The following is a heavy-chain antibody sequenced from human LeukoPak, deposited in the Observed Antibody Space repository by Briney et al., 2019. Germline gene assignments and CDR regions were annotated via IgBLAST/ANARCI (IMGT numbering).Heavy chain of an antibody. J-gene: IGHJ4*02. D-gene: IGHD3-10*01. CDR3: ARDLSYYGSGSYYPDY. CDR1: GFTFSSYA. CDR2: ISYDGSNK. V-gene: IGHV3-30*04. Sequence: PGRSLRLSCAASGFTFSSYAMHWVRQAPGKGLEWVAVISYDGSNKYYADSVKGRFTISRDNSKNTLYLQMNSLRAEDTAVYYCARDLSYYGSGSYYPDYWGQGTLVTVSS.